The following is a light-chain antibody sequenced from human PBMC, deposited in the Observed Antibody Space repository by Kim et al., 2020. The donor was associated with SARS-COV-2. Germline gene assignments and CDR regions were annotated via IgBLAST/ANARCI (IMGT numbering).Light chain of an antibody. J-gene: IGLJ1*01. Sequence: VTMSCTGTSSDVGGYKVVSWHQQQPGKAPNIIIYDVNKRPAGVPNRCSGSKSGNTASLTVSGLQAEDEADYYCSSYAGTNNLYVFGTGTKVTVL. V-gene: IGLV2-8*01. CDR3: SSYAGTNNLYV. CDR1: SSDVGGYKV. CDR2: DVN.